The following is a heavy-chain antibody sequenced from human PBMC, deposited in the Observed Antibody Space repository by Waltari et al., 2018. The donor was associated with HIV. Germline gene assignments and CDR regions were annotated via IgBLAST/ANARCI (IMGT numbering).Heavy chain of an antibody. V-gene: IGHV4-61*02. CDR1: GGSISSGSSH. J-gene: IGHJ5*02. CDR2: LYTSGST. Sequence: QLQESGPGLVKPSQTLSLTCTAPGGSISSGSSHRIWNRQPAGKGLEWIGRLYTSGSTDYNPSLKSRATISGDTSKNQFSLKLSSVTAADTAVYYCARGVVGGYDLGNNWFDPWGQGTLVTVSS. D-gene: IGHD5-12*01. CDR3: ARGVVGGYDLGNNWFDP.